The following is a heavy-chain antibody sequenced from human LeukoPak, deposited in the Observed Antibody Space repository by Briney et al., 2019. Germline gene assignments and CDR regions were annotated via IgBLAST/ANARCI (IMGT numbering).Heavy chain of an antibody. CDR1: GGSISSGDYY. J-gene: IGHJ4*02. CDR2: IYYSGSA. V-gene: IGHV4-30-4*08. D-gene: IGHD4-11*01. Sequence: SQTLSLTCTVSGGSISSGDYYWSWIRQPPGKGLEWIGYIYYSGSAYYNSSLKSRVVMSVDTSQKQFSLRLTSVTAADTAVYYCAREGPDYSNPFDYWGQGTLVTVSS. CDR3: AREGPDYSNPFDY.